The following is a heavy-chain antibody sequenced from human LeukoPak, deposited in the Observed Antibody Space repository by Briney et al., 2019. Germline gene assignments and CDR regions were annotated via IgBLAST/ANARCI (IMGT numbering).Heavy chain of an antibody. V-gene: IGHV4-34*01. CDR2: INQSGST. CDR1: GGSFSGYY. J-gene: IGHJ4*02. Sequence: SETLSLTCAVYGGSFSGYYWSWIRQPPGKGLEWMGEINQSGSTNYNPALKSRVTISVDTSKNQFSLKLSSVTAPDTAVYYCARGTRTSYFDYWGQGTLVTVSS. CDR3: ARGTRTSYFDY.